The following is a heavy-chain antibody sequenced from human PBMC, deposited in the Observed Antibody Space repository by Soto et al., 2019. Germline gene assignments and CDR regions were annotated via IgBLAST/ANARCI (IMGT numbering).Heavy chain of an antibody. Sequence: GGSLRLSCAASGFTFSSYGVNWVRQAPGKGLEWLSYISSGSSTIYYADSVKGRFTISRDNAKNSLYLQMNSLRDEDTAVYYCARKEFNTNWSDYWGQGTLVTVSS. CDR3: ARKEFNTNWSDY. CDR1: GFTFSSYG. D-gene: IGHD3-10*01. J-gene: IGHJ5*01. CDR2: ISSGSSTI. V-gene: IGHV3-48*02.